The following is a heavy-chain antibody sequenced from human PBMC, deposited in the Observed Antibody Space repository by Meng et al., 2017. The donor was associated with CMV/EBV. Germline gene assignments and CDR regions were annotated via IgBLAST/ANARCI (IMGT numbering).Heavy chain of an antibody. CDR2: ISYDGSNK. D-gene: IGHD6-19*01. CDR1: GFTFSSYA. V-gene: IGHV3-30-3*01. J-gene: IGHJ4*02. CDR3: ARGSVAGFDY. Sequence: QVQLVEAGGGVVLPGRSLSLSCAASGFTFSSYAMHWVRQAPGKGLEWVAVISYDGSNKYYADSVKGRFTISRDNSKNTLYLQMNSLRAEDTAVYYCARGSVAGFDYWGQGTLVTVSS.